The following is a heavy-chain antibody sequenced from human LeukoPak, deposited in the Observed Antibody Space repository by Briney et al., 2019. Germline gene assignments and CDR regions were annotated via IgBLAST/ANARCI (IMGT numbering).Heavy chain of an antibody. D-gene: IGHD6-19*01. CDR2: IYTSGST. V-gene: IGHV4-61*02. CDR1: GGSISSGSYY. Sequence: PSETLSLTCTVSGGSISSGSYYWSWIRQPAGKGLEWIGRIYTSGSTNYNPSPKSRVTISVDTSKNQFSLKLSSVTAADTAVYYCAREIAVAGTPDAFDIWGQGTMVTVSS. CDR3: AREIAVAGTPDAFDI. J-gene: IGHJ3*02.